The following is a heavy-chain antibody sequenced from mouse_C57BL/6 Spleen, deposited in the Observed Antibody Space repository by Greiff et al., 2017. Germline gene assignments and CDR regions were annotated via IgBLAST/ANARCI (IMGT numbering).Heavy chain of an antibody. CDR1: GYTFTSYW. Sequence: QVQLKQPGAELVKPGASVKLSCKASGYTFTSYWMHWVKQRPGQGLEWIGMIHPNSGSTNYNEKFKSKATLTVDKSSSTAYMQLSSLTSEDSAVYYCASITTVVATDFDVWGTGTTVTVSS. V-gene: IGHV1-64*01. CDR3: ASITTVVATDFDV. CDR2: IHPNSGST. D-gene: IGHD1-1*01. J-gene: IGHJ1*03.